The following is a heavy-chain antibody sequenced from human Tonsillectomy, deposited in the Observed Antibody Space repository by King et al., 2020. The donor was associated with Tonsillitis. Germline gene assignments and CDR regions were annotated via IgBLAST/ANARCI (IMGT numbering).Heavy chain of an antibody. J-gene: IGHJ4*02. D-gene: IGHD3-22*01. CDR1: GYSFLNYD. Sequence: VQLVGSGAEVKKPGASVKVSCKASGYSFLNYDINWVRQAPGQGLEWMAWMNPNSLRTGYARRLQGRVTLTRDTSITTAYMELRGLTSEHTAIYYGTRGGGDYESRHLNRSPLDYWGQGPLVSVSS. CDR2: MNPNSLRT. CDR3: TRGGGDYESRHLNRSPLDY. V-gene: IGHV1-8*02.